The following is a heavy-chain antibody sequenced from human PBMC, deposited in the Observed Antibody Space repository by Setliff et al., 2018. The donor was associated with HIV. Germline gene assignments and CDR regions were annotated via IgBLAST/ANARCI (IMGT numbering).Heavy chain of an antibody. D-gene: IGHD3-3*01. V-gene: IGHV3-48*03. CDR2: ISIGSGGAI. CDR3: ARDYLYYNLYNGSPVYGMDV. Sequence: PGGSLRLSCAASGFTFRNYKFNWVRQAPGRGLEWVSSISIGSGGAIDCADSVQGRFTISRDNSKNSLYLQMNSLSVEDTAVYYCARDYLYYNLYNGSPVYGMDVWGQGTTVTVSS. J-gene: IGHJ6*02. CDR1: GFTFRNYK.